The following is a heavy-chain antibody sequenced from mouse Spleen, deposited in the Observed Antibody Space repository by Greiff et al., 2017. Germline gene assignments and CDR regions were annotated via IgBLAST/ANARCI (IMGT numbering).Heavy chain of an antibody. D-gene: IGHD2-4*01. V-gene: IGHV14-3*02. CDR1: GFNIKDTY. Sequence: EVKLQESGAELVKPGASVKLSCTASGFNIKDTYMHWVKQRPEQGLEWIGRIDPANGNTKYDPKFQGKATITADTSSNTAYLQLSSLTSEDTAVYYCARPLWDYDGAMDHWGQGTSVTVSS. CDR3: ARPLWDYDGAMDH. CDR2: IDPANGNT. J-gene: IGHJ4*01.